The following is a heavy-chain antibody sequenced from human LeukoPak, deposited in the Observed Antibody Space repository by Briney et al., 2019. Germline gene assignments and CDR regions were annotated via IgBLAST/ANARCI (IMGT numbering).Heavy chain of an antibody. CDR1: GGSFSGYY. CDR3: ARDWTYDFWSGYHKKGLNWFDP. J-gene: IGHJ5*02. Sequence: PSETLSLTCAVYGGSFSGYYWSWIRQPPGKGLEWIGEINHSGSTNYNPSLKSRVTISVDTSKNQFSLKLGSVTAADTAVYYCARDWTYDFWSGYHKKGLNWFDPWGQGTLVTVSS. D-gene: IGHD3-3*01. CDR2: INHSGST. V-gene: IGHV4-34*01.